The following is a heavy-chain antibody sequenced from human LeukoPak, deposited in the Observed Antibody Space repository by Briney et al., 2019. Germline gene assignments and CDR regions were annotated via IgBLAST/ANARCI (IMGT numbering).Heavy chain of an antibody. Sequence: SETLSLTCTVSGGSISSSSYYWGWIRQPPGKGLEWIGSIYYSGSTYYNPSLKSRVIISVDTSKNQFSLRLNSVTAADTAMYYCARGTLYSGWSYYFDYWGQGSQVTVSS. D-gene: IGHD6-19*01. CDR1: GGSISSSSYY. V-gene: IGHV4-39*07. CDR3: ARGTLYSGWSYYFDY. J-gene: IGHJ4*02. CDR2: IYYSGST.